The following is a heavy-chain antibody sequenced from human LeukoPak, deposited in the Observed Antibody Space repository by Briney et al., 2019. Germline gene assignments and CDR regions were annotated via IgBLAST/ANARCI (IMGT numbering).Heavy chain of an antibody. CDR2: IWYDGSNK. CDR1: GFTFSSYV. CDR3: AKLGTSDDY. D-gene: IGHD2-2*01. Sequence: GGSLRLSCGASGFTFSSYVMHWVRQAPGKGLEWVAVIWYDGSNKYYADSVKGRFTISRDNSKNTLFLQMNSLRAEDTAVYYCAKLGTSDDYWGQGTLVTVSS. V-gene: IGHV3-33*06. J-gene: IGHJ4*02.